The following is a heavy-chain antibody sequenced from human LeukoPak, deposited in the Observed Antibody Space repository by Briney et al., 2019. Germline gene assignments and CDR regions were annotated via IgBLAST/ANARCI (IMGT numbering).Heavy chain of an antibody. D-gene: IGHD6-19*01. CDR2: ISYDGSNK. CDR3: AREGSSGYYGMDV. CDR1: GFTFSSYA. Sequence: PGGSLRLSCAASGFTFSSYAMHWVRQAPGKGLEWVAVISYDGSNKYYADSVKGRFTISRDNSKNTLYLQMNSLRAEDTAVYYCAREGSSGYYGMDVWGQGTTVTVSS. J-gene: IGHJ6*02. V-gene: IGHV3-30-3*01.